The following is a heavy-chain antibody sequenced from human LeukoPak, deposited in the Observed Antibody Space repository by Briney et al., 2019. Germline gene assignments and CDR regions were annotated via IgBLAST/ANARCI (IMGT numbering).Heavy chain of an antibody. CDR2: IYYSGST. Sequence: PSETLSLTCTVSGGSIISGDYYWSWIRQPPGKGLEWIGYIYYSGSTYYNPSLKSRVTISVDTSKNQFSLKLSSVTAADTAVYYCARVKPRGIQTPGGGANDYWGQGTLVTVSS. D-gene: IGHD1-26*01. V-gene: IGHV4-30-4*01. CDR1: GGSIISGDYY. J-gene: IGHJ4*02. CDR3: ARVKPRGIQTPGGGANDY.